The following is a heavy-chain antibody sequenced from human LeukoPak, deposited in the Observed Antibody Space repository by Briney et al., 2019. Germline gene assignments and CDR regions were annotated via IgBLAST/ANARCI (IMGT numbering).Heavy chain of an antibody. CDR1: GYSFTRYW. J-gene: IGHJ4*02. CDR3: ARRRPFSSSLHYFDY. Sequence: RPGESLKISCKGSGYSFTRYWISWVRQMPGKGLEWMGTIDPSDSYTKYSPAFQGHVTISADKSTSTAYLQWSSLKASDTAMYYCARRRPFSSSLHYFDYWGQGTLVTVSS. V-gene: IGHV5-10-1*01. D-gene: IGHD6-13*01. CDR2: IDPSDSYT.